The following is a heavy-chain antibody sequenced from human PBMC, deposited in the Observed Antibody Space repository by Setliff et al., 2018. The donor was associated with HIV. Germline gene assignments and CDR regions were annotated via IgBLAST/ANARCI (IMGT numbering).Heavy chain of an antibody. J-gene: IGHJ6*02. D-gene: IGHD6-19*01. Sequence: KASETLSLTCVVSGYSISSGYYWGWVRQPPGKGLEWIGSIYYSGATYYNPALTSRVTISVDTSRNQFSLKLRSVTAADTAAYYCARQFTVQWLVSTYGMDVWGQGTTVTVSS. CDR3: ARQFTVQWLVSTYGMDV. V-gene: IGHV4-38-2*01. CDR2: IYYSGAT. CDR1: GYSISSGYY.